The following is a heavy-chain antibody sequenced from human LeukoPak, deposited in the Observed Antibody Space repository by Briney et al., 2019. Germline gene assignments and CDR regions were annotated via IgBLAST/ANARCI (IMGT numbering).Heavy chain of an antibody. V-gene: IGHV3-74*01. CDR2: INSDGSST. CDR3: ARHYSGYDFDRFDP. Sequence: GGSLRLSCAASGFSFSSYWMHWVRQAPGKGLVWVSRINSDGSSTSYADSVKGRFTISRDNSKNTLYLQMNSLRAEDTAVYYCARHYSGYDFDRFDPWGQGTLVTVSS. D-gene: IGHD5-12*01. CDR1: GFSFSSYW. J-gene: IGHJ5*02.